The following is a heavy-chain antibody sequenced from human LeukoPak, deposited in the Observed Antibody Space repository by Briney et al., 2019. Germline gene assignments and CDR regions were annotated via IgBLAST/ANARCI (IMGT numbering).Heavy chain of an antibody. Sequence: GGSLRLSCAASGFTFSSYGMHWVRQAPGKGLEWVAFIRYDGSNKHYADSVKGRFTISRDNSKNTLYLQMNSLRAEDTAVYYCAKDGYSSGWYSGYFDYWGQGTLVTVSS. J-gene: IGHJ4*02. D-gene: IGHD6-19*01. CDR3: AKDGYSSGWYSGYFDY. CDR2: IRYDGSNK. CDR1: GFTFSSYG. V-gene: IGHV3-30*02.